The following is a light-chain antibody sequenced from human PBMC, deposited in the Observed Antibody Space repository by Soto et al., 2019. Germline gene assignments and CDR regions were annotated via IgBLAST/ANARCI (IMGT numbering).Light chain of an antibody. V-gene: IGKV3-15*01. CDR3: QQYNKWPQWT. J-gene: IGKJ1*01. CDR1: QSIRTD. CDR2: SAS. Sequence: EVVMTQSPATLSVSPGERATLSCRASQSIRTDLAWYQQKPGQAPSLLIFSASTRATGVPARFSGSGSGTEFTLTISSLQSEDFAVYYCQQYNKWPQWTFGQGTEVDLK.